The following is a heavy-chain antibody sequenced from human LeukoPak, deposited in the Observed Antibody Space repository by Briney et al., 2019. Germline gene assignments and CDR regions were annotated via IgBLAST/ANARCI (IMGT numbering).Heavy chain of an antibody. V-gene: IGHV3-74*01. D-gene: IGHD3-22*01. Sequence: GGSLRLSCAASGFTFSSYWMHWVRQAPGKGLVWVSRINSDGSSTSYADSVKGRFTISRDNAKNTLYLQMNSLRAEDTAVYYCARVHYYEGYFDYWGQGTLVIVSS. CDR2: INSDGSST. CDR3: ARVHYYEGYFDY. J-gene: IGHJ4*02. CDR1: GFTFSSYW.